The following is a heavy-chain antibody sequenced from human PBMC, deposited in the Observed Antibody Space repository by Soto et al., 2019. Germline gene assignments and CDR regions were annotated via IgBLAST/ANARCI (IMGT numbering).Heavy chain of an antibody. CDR1: GFTFSSYA. CDR3: ARGGGYDYSDSDY. Sequence: QVQLVESGGGVVQPGRSLRLSCAASGFTFSSYAMHWVRQAPGKGLEWVAVISYDGSNKYYADSVKGRFTISRDNSKHTLYLQMNSLRTEDTAVYYCARGGGYDYSDSDYWGQGTLVTVSS. V-gene: IGHV3-30-3*01. CDR2: ISYDGSNK. D-gene: IGHD5-12*01. J-gene: IGHJ4*02.